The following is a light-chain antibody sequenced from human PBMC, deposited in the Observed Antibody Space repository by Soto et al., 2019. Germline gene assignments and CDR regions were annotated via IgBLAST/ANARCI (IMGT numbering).Light chain of an antibody. V-gene: IGKV3-15*01. CDR2: GAS. J-gene: IGKJ1*01. CDR3: QQYNNWWWT. CDR1: QSVSSN. Sequence: IVMTQSPATLSVSPGERATLSCRASQSVSSNLAWYQQKPGQAPRLLIYGASTRATGIPARFSGSGSGTEFTLAISSVQAEDFAVYYGQQYNNWWWTFGQGAKVEIK.